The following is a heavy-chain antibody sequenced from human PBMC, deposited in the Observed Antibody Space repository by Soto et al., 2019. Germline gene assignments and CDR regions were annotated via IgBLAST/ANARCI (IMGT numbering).Heavy chain of an antibody. Sequence: QVQLVQSGPEVKKPGSSVKVSCTASGGTFNSYTLNWVRKAPGQRPEWVGRVNPIVGMSTSASKFQGRVPLTADNSTNRAHRDLTGLKSEDTAVYYCATSYGSGSTHFDSGGQGTLVTVAS. V-gene: IGHV1-69*02. CDR2: VNPIVGMS. CDR1: GGTFNSYT. CDR3: ATSYGSGSTHFDS. D-gene: IGHD3-10*01. J-gene: IGHJ4*02.